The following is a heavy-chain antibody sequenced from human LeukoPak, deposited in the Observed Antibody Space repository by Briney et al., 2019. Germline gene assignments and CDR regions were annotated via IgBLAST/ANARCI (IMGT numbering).Heavy chain of an antibody. J-gene: IGHJ6*02. CDR1: GFTFSSYA. V-gene: IGHV3-23*01. Sequence: TGGSLRLSCAASGFTFSSYAMSWVRQAPGKGLEWVSAISGSGGGTYYADSVKGRFTISRDNSKNTLYLQMNSLRAEDTAVYYCAKGRVVPAALVDYGMDVWGQGTTVTVSS. CDR2: ISGSGGGT. CDR3: AKGRVVPAALVDYGMDV. D-gene: IGHD2-2*01.